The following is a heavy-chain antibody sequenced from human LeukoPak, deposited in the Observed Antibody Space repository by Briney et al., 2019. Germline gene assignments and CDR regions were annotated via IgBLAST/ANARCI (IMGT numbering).Heavy chain of an antibody. J-gene: IGHJ4*02. V-gene: IGHV3-7*04. D-gene: IGHD1-26*01. Sequence: PGGSLRLSCAASGFTFSSYLMSWVRQAPGKGLEWVANMKQDGGAKNYVDSVKGRFTISRDNAKNSLYLQMNSLSTEDTAVYYCARGGSCPDYWGQGTLVTVSS. CDR2: MKQDGGAK. CDR3: ARGGSCPDY. CDR1: GFTFSSYL.